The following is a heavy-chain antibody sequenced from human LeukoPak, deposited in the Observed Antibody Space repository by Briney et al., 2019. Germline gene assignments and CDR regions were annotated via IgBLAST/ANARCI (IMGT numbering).Heavy chain of an antibody. Sequence: GGSLRLSCAASGFTFSNYAMSWVRQAPGKGLEWVSAISGSGDSTNYADSVKGRFTISRDNAKNSLYLQMNSLRAEDTAVYYCARKNGLDYWGQGTLVTVSS. CDR3: ARKNGLDY. J-gene: IGHJ4*02. CDR2: ISGSGDST. CDR1: GFTFSNYA. V-gene: IGHV3-23*01.